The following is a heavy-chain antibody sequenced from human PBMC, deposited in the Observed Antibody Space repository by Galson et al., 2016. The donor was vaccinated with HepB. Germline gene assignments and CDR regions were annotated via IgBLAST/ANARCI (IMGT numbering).Heavy chain of an antibody. CDR1: GGSISSYY. CDR3: ARDGDYYYYGLDV. D-gene: IGHD4-17*01. J-gene: IGHJ6*02. CDR2: IHYSGNP. V-gene: IGHV4-59*01. Sequence: SETLSLTCTVSGGSISSYYWSWIRQPPGKGLEWVGHIHYSGNPNYNPSLKSRVTILVDTSKNQFSLRLSSVTAADTAMYYCARDGDYYYYGLDVWGQGTTVTVSS.